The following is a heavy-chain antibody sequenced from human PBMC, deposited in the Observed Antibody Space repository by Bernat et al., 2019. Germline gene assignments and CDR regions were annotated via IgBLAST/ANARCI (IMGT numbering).Heavy chain of an antibody. CDR3: ARRVSVTGRDAFDI. J-gene: IGHJ3*02. Sequence: QLQLQESGPGLVKPSETLFLTCTVSAGSISSSTGFWGWIRQPPGKGLEWIGDIYYSGSTYYNPSLKSRVTTSVDTSKSQFSLRLTSVTAADAAVYYCARRVSVTGRDAFDIWGQGTMVTVSS. D-gene: IGHD6-19*01. CDR2: IYYSGST. CDR1: AGSISSSTGF. V-gene: IGHV4-39*01.